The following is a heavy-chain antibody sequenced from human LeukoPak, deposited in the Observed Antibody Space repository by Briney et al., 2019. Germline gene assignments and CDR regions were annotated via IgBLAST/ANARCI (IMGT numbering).Heavy chain of an antibody. CDR1: GFTFSSYG. V-gene: IGHV3-30*02. Sequence: GGSLRLSCAASGFTFSSYGMHWVRQAPGKGLEWVAFIRYDGSNKYYADSVKGRFTISRDNSKNTLYLQMNSLRAEDTAVYYCAKDSLHYNNYPNWFDPWGQGTLVTVSS. CDR2: IRYDGSNK. D-gene: IGHD4-11*01. J-gene: IGHJ5*02. CDR3: AKDSLHYNNYPNWFDP.